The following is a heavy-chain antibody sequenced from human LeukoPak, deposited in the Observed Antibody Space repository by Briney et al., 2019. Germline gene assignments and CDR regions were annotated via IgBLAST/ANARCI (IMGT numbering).Heavy chain of an antibody. D-gene: IGHD3-10*02. Sequence: GGSLRLSCAASGFTVSSNYMSWVRQAPGKGLEWVSVIYSGGSTYYADSVKGRFTISRDNSKNTLYLQMNSLRAEDTAVYYCARSLRVRGVPDYMDVWGKGTTVIISS. J-gene: IGHJ6*03. CDR3: ARSLRVRGVPDYMDV. V-gene: IGHV3-66*01. CDR2: IYSGGST. CDR1: GFTVSSNY.